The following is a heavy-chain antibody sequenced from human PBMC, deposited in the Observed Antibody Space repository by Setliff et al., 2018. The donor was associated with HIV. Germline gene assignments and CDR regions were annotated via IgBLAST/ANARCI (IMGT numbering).Heavy chain of an antibody. CDR3: ARGGYDWNGIDH. J-gene: IGHJ4*02. Sequence: GASVKVSCKASGYAFTSYGIGWVRQAPGQGLEWMGWISPYNGHPTYAQAFRGRFALSLDTSVNTAYLQISYLKAEEDTAVYYCARGGYDWNGIDHWGPGTLVTVSS. V-gene: IGHV7-4-1*02. D-gene: IGHD1-20*01. CDR2: ISPYNGHP. CDR1: GYAFTSYG.